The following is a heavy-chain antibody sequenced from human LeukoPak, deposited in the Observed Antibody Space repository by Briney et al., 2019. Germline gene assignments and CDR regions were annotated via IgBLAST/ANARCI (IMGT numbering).Heavy chain of an antibody. J-gene: IGHJ5*02. CDR1: GYTFTRNY. CDR3: ARDHSTFYAWFDP. V-gene: IGHV1-69*13. D-gene: IGHD2/OR15-2a*01. Sequence: SVKVSCKASGYTFTRNYMHWVRQAPGQGLEWMGGIIPIFGTANYAQKFQGRVTITADESTSTAYMELSSLRSEDTAVYYCARDHSTFYAWFDPWGQGTLVTVSS. CDR2: IIPIFGTA.